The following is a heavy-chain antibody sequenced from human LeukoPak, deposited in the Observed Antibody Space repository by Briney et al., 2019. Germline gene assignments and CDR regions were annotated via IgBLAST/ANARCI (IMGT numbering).Heavy chain of an antibody. CDR1: GFTFSSYA. D-gene: IGHD3-16*01. CDR2: ISYDGSNK. V-gene: IGHV3-30-3*01. J-gene: IGHJ6*02. CDR3: ARLRFRHYGMDV. Sequence: GGSLRLSCAASGFTFSSYAMHWVRQAPGKGLEWVAVISYDGSNKYYADSVKGRFTISRDNSKNTLYLQMNSLRAEDTAVYYCARLRFRHYGMDVWGQGTTVTVSS.